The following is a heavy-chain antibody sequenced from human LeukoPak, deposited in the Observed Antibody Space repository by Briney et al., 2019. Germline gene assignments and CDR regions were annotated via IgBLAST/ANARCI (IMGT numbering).Heavy chain of an antibody. V-gene: IGHV4-59*01. D-gene: IGHD3-22*01. CDR2: IYYTGST. CDR1: GGSLSNYY. CDR3: ARFTTYYYDGSTYSSPYYFDY. Sequence: PSETLSLTCTVSGGSLSNYYWSWIRQPPGKGLEWIGYIYYTGSTNYNPSLKSPVTISADTSKNQFSLKLSSVTAADTAVYYCARFTTYYYDGSTYSSPYYFDYWGQGTLVTVSS. J-gene: IGHJ4*02.